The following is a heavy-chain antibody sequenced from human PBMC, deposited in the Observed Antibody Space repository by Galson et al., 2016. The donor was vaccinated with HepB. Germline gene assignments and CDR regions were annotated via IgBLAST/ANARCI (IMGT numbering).Heavy chain of an antibody. J-gene: IGHJ6*02. D-gene: IGHD4-11*01. CDR2: ISGYKGNT. V-gene: IGHV1-18*01. CDR1: GYTFTRYG. Sequence: SVKVSCKASGYTFTRYGISWVRQAPGQGPEWMAWISGYKGNTNYEQKFQDRVTLTTDTSTSTAYMEPRSLTSDDTAVYYCAAHSKNFYGMDVWGQGTTVTVSS. CDR3: AAHSKNFYGMDV.